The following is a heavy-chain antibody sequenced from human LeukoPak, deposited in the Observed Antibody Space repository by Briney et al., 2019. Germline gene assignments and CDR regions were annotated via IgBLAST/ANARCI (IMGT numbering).Heavy chain of an antibody. CDR3: CKVVRGKNFFEN. J-gene: IGHJ4*02. CDR1: GFTLNNAW. D-gene: IGHD6-6*01. CDR2: IKGNNDGGTT. V-gene: IGHV3-15*01. Sequence: PGGSLRLSCVASGFTLNNAWTSWVRQAPGKGLEWVGHIKGNNDGGTTDHAPPVKGRFTISRDDSKNTLSLQMNSLKTEDTAVYYCCKVVRGKNFFENWGQGTLVAVSS.